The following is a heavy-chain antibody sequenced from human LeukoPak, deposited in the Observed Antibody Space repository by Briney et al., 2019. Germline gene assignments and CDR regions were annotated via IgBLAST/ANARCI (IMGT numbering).Heavy chain of an antibody. V-gene: IGHV1-8*01. J-gene: IGHJ4*02. D-gene: IGHD3-22*01. Sequence: ASVKVSCKASGYTFTSYDINWVRQATGQGLEWMGWMNPNSGNTGYARKFQGRVTMTRNTSISTAYMELSSLRSEDTAVYYCARGYDSSGYYFDYWGQGTLVTVSS. CDR2: MNPNSGNT. CDR3: ARGYDSSGYYFDY. CDR1: GYTFTSYD.